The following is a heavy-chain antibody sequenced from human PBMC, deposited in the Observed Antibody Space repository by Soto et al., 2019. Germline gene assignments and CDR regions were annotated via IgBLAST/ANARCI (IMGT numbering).Heavy chain of an antibody. J-gene: IGHJ6*02. Sequence: SGYTFTSYGISWVRQAAGQGLEWMGWISAYNGNTNYAQKLQGRVTMTTDTSTSTAYMELRSLRSDDTAVYYCARMRWLPYYGMDVWGQGTTVTVSS. V-gene: IGHV1-18*01. D-gene: IGHD5-12*01. CDR1: GYTFTSYG. CDR2: ISAYNGNT. CDR3: ARMRWLPYYGMDV.